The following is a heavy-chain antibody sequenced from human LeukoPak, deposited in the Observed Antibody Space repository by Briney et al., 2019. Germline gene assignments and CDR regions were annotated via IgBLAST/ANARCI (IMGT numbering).Heavy chain of an antibody. J-gene: IGHJ4*02. CDR1: GGSISSRGYY. V-gene: IGHV4-39*01. CDR2: IYYSGST. Sequence: SETLSLTCTVSGGSISSRGYYWVWIRQPPGKGLEWIGNIYYSGSTYYNPTLKSRVTISLDTSKNQFSLKLSPVTAADTAVYFCARRKGDSSSADYWGQGTLVTVSS. D-gene: IGHD6-6*01. CDR3: ARRKGDSSSADY.